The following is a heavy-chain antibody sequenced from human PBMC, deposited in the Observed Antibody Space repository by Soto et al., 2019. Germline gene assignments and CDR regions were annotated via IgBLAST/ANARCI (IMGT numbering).Heavy chain of an antibody. D-gene: IGHD2-15*01. Sequence: QVQLVQSGAEVKKPGSSAKVSCKASGGTFSSYTISWVRQAPGQGLEWMGRIIPILGIANYAQKFQGRVTITADKSTSTAYMELSSLRSEDTAVYYCASNPDCSGGSCYSGSTFDYWGQGTLVTVSS. V-gene: IGHV1-69*02. CDR3: ASNPDCSGGSCYSGSTFDY. J-gene: IGHJ4*02. CDR1: GGTFSSYT. CDR2: IIPILGIA.